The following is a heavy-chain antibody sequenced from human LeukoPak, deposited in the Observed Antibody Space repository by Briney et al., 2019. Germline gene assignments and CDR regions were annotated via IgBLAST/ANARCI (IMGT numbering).Heavy chain of an antibody. CDR1: GGSISSYY. V-gene: IGHV4-59*01. CDR3: ARENPSGYYNRPIDY. Sequence: SETLSLTCTVSGGSISSYYWSWIWQPPGKGLEWIGDIYYSGSIKYNPSLKSRVTMSVDTSKNQFSLKLSSVTAADTAIYYCARENPSGYYNRPIDYWGQGTLVTVSS. CDR2: IYYSGSI. D-gene: IGHD3-22*01. J-gene: IGHJ4*02.